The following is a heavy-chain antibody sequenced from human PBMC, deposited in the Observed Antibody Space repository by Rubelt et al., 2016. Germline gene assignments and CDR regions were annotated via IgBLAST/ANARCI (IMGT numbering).Heavy chain of an antibody. CDR1: GFSLSTSGMC. Sequence: QVTLRESGPALVKPTQTLTLTCTFSGFSLSTSGMCVSWIRQPPGKALEWLARIDWDDDKYYSTSLKTRLTMSKDTVKNPVVRTMTNMDPVDTATYYCARLVAGLPFDYWGQGSLVTVSS. CDR3: ARLVAGLPFDY. D-gene: IGHD6-19*01. V-gene: IGHV2-70*15. CDR2: IDWDDDK. J-gene: IGHJ4*02.